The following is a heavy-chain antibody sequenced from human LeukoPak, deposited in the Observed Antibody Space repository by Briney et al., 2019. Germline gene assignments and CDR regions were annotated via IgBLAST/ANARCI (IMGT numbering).Heavy chain of an antibody. D-gene: IGHD6-13*01. V-gene: IGHV4-34*01. CDR2: IYHSGST. CDR3: ARPIAGAGMHAFDI. J-gene: IGHJ3*02. CDR1: GGSFSAYY. Sequence: SETLSLTCGVYGGSFSAYYWSWIRQPAGKGLEWIGEIYHSGSTNYNPSLKSRVTISVDTSKNQFSLKLSSVTAADTAVYYCARPIAGAGMHAFDIWGQGTMVTVSS.